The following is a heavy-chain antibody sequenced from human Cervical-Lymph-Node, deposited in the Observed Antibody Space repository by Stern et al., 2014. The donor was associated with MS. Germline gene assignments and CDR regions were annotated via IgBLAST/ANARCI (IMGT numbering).Heavy chain of an antibody. CDR1: GLTVSSEA. V-gene: IGHV3-23*04. CDR2: VSNSGGGT. D-gene: IGHD5-18*01. Sequence: EVQLVESGGGSVQPGGSLRLSCVVSGLTVSSEAMSWVRQAPGKGLEWVSGVSNSGGGTYYADPVKGRFAISRDNSENTVFLQMNSLRADDDTAVYYCANGLRQLGYNGYWGQGTMVTVSS. CDR3: ANGLRQLGYNGY. J-gene: IGHJ4*02.